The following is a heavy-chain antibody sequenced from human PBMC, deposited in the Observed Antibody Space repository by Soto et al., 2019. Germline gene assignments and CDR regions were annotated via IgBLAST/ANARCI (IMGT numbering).Heavy chain of an antibody. CDR3: AKDPSYSSSAATFDY. J-gene: IGHJ4*02. Sequence: GGALRLSCAASGFTFDDYAMHWVRQAPGKGLEWVSGISWNSGSIGYADSVKGRFTISRDNAKNSLYLQMNSLRAEDTALYYCAKDPSYSSSAATFDYWGQGTLVTVSS. CDR2: ISWNSGSI. D-gene: IGHD6-6*01. V-gene: IGHV3-9*01. CDR1: GFTFDDYA.